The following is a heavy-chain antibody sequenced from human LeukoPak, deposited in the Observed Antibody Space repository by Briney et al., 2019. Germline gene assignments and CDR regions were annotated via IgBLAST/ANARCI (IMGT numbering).Heavy chain of an antibody. V-gene: IGHV3-21*01. CDR3: ARDYPIAAAYYFDY. Sequence: GGSLRLSCAASGFTISSYSMNWVRQAPGKGLEWVSSISSSSYIYYADSVKGRFTISRDNAKNSLYLQMNSLRAEDTAVYYCARDYPIAAAYYFDYWGQGTLVTVSS. CDR2: ISSSSYI. D-gene: IGHD6-13*01. CDR1: GFTISSYS. J-gene: IGHJ4*02.